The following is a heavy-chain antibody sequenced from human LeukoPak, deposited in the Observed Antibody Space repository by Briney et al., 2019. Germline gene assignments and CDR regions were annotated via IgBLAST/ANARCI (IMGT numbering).Heavy chain of an antibody. CDR3: ARGYYDSSAYYSADY. CDR2: INPNTGDT. CDR1: GYTFTGYY. D-gene: IGHD3-22*01. Sequence: GASVTVSCKASGYTFTGYYIHWVRQAPGQGLEWMGWINPNTGDTNYAQKFQGRVTMTRDTSISTAYMELTRLRSDDTAVYYCARGYYDSSAYYSADYWGQGTLVTVSS. J-gene: IGHJ4*02. V-gene: IGHV1-2*02.